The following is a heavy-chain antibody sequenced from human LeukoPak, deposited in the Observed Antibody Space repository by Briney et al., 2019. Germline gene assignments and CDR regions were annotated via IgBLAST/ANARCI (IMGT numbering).Heavy chain of an antibody. Sequence: GGSLRLSCAASGFTFSSYGMHWVRQAPGKGLEWVAFIRYDGSDKYYADSVKGRFTVSRDNSKNTLYLQMNSLRAEDTTVYYCAKELWDQLEGGRAKIGYWGQGTLVTVSS. V-gene: IGHV3-30*02. D-gene: IGHD1-26*01. J-gene: IGHJ4*02. CDR1: GFTFSSYG. CDR3: AKELWDQLEGGRAKIGY. CDR2: IRYDGSDK.